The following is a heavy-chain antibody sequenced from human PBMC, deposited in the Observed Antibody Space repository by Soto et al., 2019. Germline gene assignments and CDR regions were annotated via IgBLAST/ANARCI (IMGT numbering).Heavy chain of an antibody. D-gene: IGHD6-25*01. J-gene: IGHJ6*02. CDR2: IIPLFGSP. Sequence: QVHLVQSGPEVKKPGSSVKVSCKASGGSFSDSALSWVRQAPGQGLEWMGGIIPLFGSPVYAQKFLGRVTVTADESTSTAYMELSRLRTEDTAVYYCAREARGYGGGYSYYGMDVWGQGTTVTVS. CDR3: AREARGYGGGYSYYGMDV. V-gene: IGHV1-69*01. CDR1: GGSFSDSA.